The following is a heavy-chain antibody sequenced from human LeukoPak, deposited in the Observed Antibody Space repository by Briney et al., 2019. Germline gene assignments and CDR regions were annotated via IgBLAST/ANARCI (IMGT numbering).Heavy chain of an antibody. Sequence: PSETLSLTYTVSGGSISSYYWSWIRQPPGKGLEWIGYIYYSGSTNYNPSLKSRVTISVDTSKNQFSLKLSSVTAADTAVYYCAREVQLERRPDAFDIWGQGTMVTVSS. CDR3: AREVQLERRPDAFDI. CDR1: GGSISSYY. D-gene: IGHD1-1*01. V-gene: IGHV4-59*01. CDR2: IYYSGST. J-gene: IGHJ3*02.